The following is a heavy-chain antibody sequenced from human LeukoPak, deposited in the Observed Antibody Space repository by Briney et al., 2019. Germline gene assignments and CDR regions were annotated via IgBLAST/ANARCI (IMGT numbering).Heavy chain of an antibody. CDR3: AKLDAGRYSGYDYLVRHQQLPPQSSFDI. D-gene: IGHD5-12*01. J-gene: IGHJ3*02. CDR1: GFTFSSYA. CDR2: ISSNGGST. Sequence: PGGSLRLSCSASGFTFSSYAMHWVRQAPGKGLEYVSAISSNGGSTYYADSVKGRFTISRDNSKNTLYLQMNSLRAEDTAVYYCAKLDAGRYSGYDYLVRHQQLPPQSSFDIWGQGTMVTVSS. V-gene: IGHV3-64*04.